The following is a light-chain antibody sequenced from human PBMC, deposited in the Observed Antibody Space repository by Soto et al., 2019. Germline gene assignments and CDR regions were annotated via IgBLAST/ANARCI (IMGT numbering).Light chain of an antibody. CDR1: QGISSY. Sequence: AIRMTQSPSSLSASTGDRVTITCRAIQGISSYLYWYQQKPGKAPKLLIYAASTLQSGVPPRFSGSGSGKDFTLTISCMQSEDFATYYCQKYSSYPGTFGPGTKVDIK. CDR2: AAS. V-gene: IGKV1-8*01. CDR3: QKYSSYPGT. J-gene: IGKJ3*01.